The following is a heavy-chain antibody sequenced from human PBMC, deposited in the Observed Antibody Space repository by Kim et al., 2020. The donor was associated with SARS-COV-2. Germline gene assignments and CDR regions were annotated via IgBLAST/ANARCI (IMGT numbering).Heavy chain of an antibody. V-gene: IGHV3-23*01. CDR3: AKGLSSAIYYYGMDV. J-gene: IGHJ6*02. CDR2: ISGSGGST. D-gene: IGHD6-13*01. CDR1: GFTFSSYA. Sequence: GGSLRLSCAASGFTFSSYAMSWVRQAPGKGLEWVSAISGSGGSTYYADSVKGRFTISRDNSKNTLYLQMNSLRAEDTAVYYCAKGLSSAIYYYGMDVWGQGTTVTVSS.